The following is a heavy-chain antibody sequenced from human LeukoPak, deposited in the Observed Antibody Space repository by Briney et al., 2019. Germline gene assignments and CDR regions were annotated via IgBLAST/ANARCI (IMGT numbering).Heavy chain of an antibody. D-gene: IGHD2-21*01. V-gene: IGHV3-23*01. Sequence: PGGSLRLSCAASGFTFSSYAMSWVRQAPGKGLEWVSAISGSGGSTYYADSVKGRFTISRDNSKNTLYLQMNSLRAEDTAVYYCAKIRRGAHIVVVDAFDIWGQGTMVTVSS. CDR3: AKIRRGAHIVVVDAFDI. CDR1: GFTFSSYA. CDR2: ISGSGGST. J-gene: IGHJ3*02.